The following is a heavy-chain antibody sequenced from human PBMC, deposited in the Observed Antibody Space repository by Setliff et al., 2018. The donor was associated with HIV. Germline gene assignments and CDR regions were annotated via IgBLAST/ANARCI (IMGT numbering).Heavy chain of an antibody. Sequence: PSETLSLTCTVSSGSINHYYWSWIRQSPGKGLEWIASIETTGTVNYSPSLKSRVSISLDPSRSQFSLTLRSVTAADTAVYYCARARGLLPYYYLDVWGKGTTVTVSS. CDR3: ARARGLLPYYYLDV. V-gene: IGHV4-4*08. D-gene: IGHD3-10*01. CDR1: SGSINHYY. CDR2: IETTGTV. J-gene: IGHJ6*03.